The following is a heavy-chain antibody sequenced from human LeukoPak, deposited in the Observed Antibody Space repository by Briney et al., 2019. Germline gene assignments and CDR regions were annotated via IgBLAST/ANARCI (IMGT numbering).Heavy chain of an antibody. D-gene: IGHD6-19*01. J-gene: IGHJ4*02. CDR1: GYSISSGYY. V-gene: IGHV4-38-2*01. Sequence: SETLSLTCAVSGYSISSGYYWGWIRPPPGKGLEWIGSIYHSGSTYYNPPLKSRVTISVDTSKNQFSLKLSSVTAADTAVYYCARKGVAVASFDYWGQGTLVTVSS. CDR2: IYHSGST. CDR3: ARKGVAVASFDY.